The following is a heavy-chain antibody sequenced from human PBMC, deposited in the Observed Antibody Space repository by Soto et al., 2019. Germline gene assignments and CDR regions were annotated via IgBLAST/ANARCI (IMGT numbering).Heavy chain of an antibody. CDR3: ARYSSGWPYYFDY. CDR2: IYLSDSDT. CDR1: VYGFTSYW. Sequence: PGESLKISCKGSVYGFTSYWIAWVRQMPGKGLEWMGIIYLSDSDTRYSPSFQGRVTISADKSISTAYLQWNSLKASDTAMYYYARYSSGWPYYFDYWGQGTLVTVSS. V-gene: IGHV5-51*01. D-gene: IGHD6-19*01. J-gene: IGHJ4*02.